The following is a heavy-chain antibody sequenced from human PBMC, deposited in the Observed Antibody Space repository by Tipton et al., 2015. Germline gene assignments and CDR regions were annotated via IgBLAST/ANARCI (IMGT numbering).Heavy chain of an antibody. Sequence: SLRLSCTASGFTFRNYAMSWVRQAPGKGLEWVSAISAAAYGTYYADSVKGRFTISRDNAKNSLYLQMNSLGAEDTAVYYCARGDSSGVPVVQNPPFDYWGQGTLVTVSS. J-gene: IGHJ4*02. V-gene: IGHV3-23*01. CDR2: ISAAAYGT. CDR3: ARGDSSGVPVVQNPPFDY. CDR1: GFTFRNYA. D-gene: IGHD6-19*01.